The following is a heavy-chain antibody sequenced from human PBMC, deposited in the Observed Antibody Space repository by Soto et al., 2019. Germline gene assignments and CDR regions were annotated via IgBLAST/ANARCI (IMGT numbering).Heavy chain of an antibody. V-gene: IGHV3-74*01. CDR1: GFSFSSHW. Sequence: PGGSMRLSCTASGFSFSSHWMHWVRQAPGKGLVWVSRINSDGSSTNHADSVKGRFTISRDNAKNTLSLHMNSLRAEDTAVYYCAKAACSAGSCYPYYFDYWGRGTLVTVSS. CDR2: INSDGSST. J-gene: IGHJ4*02. CDR3: AKAACSAGSCYPYYFDY. D-gene: IGHD2-15*01.